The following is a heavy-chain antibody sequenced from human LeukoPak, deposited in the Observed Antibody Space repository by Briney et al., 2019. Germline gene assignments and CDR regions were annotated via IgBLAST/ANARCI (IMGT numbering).Heavy chain of an antibody. D-gene: IGHD6-19*01. CDR2: ISYDGSNK. J-gene: IGHJ4*02. V-gene: IGHV3-30*18. CDR3: TKAVYGAVADLFDY. CDR1: GFTFSSYG. Sequence: GGSLSLSCAASGFTFSSYGMHWVRKTPGKGLEWVAVISYDGSNKYYADSVKGRFTISRDHSKKTLYLQMNSLRAEDTAVYYCTKAVYGAVADLFDYWGQGTLVTVSS.